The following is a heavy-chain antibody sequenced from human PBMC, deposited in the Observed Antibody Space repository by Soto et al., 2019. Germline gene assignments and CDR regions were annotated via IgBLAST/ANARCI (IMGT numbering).Heavy chain of an antibody. CDR1: GFTFSSDG. J-gene: IGHJ4*02. V-gene: IGHV3-33*01. D-gene: IGHD3-10*01. Sequence: QVQLVESGGGVVQPGRSLRLSCAASGFTFSSDGMHWVRQAPGKGLEWVAVIWYDGSNKYYADSVKGRFTISRDNSKNTLYLQMNSLRAEDTAVYYCARCPYYYGSGSYCYFDYWGQGTLVTVSS. CDR2: IWYDGSNK. CDR3: ARCPYYYGSGSYCYFDY.